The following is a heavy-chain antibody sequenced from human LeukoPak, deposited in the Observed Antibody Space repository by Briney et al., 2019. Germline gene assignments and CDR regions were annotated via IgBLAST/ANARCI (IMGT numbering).Heavy chain of an antibody. D-gene: IGHD6-19*01. Sequence: SETLSLTCAVYGGSFSGYYWSWIRQPPGKGLEWIGEINHSGSTNYNPFLKSRVTISVDTSKNQFSLKLSSVTAADTAVYYCARVVAVAGTLLDYWGQGTLVTVSS. CDR1: GGSFSGYY. V-gene: IGHV4-34*01. J-gene: IGHJ4*02. CDR2: INHSGST. CDR3: ARVVAVAGTLLDY.